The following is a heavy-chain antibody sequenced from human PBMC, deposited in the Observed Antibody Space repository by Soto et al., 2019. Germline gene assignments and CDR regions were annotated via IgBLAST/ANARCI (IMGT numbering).Heavy chain of an antibody. CDR2: IYTGGNT. Sequence: SETLYLTCTVSGGSISTYYWNWIRQSAGKGLEWIGRIYTGGNTNYNPSLKSRVTMSVDTSKSQFSLSLTSVTAADPAVYYCAREGDGRHFFFDSWGQGNLVTVSS. J-gene: IGHJ4*01. D-gene: IGHD3-3*02. CDR1: GGSISTYY. CDR3: AREGDGRHFFFDS. V-gene: IGHV4-4*07.